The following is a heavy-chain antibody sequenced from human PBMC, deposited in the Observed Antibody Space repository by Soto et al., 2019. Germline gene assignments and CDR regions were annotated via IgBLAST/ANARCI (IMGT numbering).Heavy chain of an antibody. CDR1: RDSVSSNTAA. J-gene: IGHJ6*02. V-gene: IGHV6-1*01. CDR2: TYYRSKWYN. Sequence: SQTLSLTCAISRDSVSSNTAAWNWIRQSPSRGLEWLGRTYYRSKWYNDYAGSVKSRISINPDTSKNQVSLQLNSVTPEDTAVYFCARGRGSGWNYYGMDVWGQGTLVTVSS. CDR3: ARGRGSGWNYYGMDV. D-gene: IGHD6-19*01.